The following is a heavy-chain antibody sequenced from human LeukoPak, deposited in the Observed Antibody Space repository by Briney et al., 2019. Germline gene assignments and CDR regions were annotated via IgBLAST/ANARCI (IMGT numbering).Heavy chain of an antibody. CDR2: ISSSSSTI. Sequence: GGSLRLSCAASGFTFSSYSMNWVRQAPGKGLEWVSYISSSSSTIYYADSVKGRFTISRDNAKNSLYLQMNSLRGEDTAVYYCAKGVRSVWGSYRTQYYFDYWGQGTLVTVSS. V-gene: IGHV3-48*01. CDR1: GFTFSSYS. J-gene: IGHJ4*02. D-gene: IGHD3-16*02. CDR3: AKGVRSVWGSYRTQYYFDY.